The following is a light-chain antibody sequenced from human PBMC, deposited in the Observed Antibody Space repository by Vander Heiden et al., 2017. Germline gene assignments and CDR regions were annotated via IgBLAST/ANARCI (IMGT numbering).Light chain of an antibody. CDR3: QYYDSSLGGL. Sequence: SVLTTPPSVSGAPRQRVPISCTGSSSNSGAVDDLHWYQLPPGTPTNLLIYGNSNRPSGAPDRFAGSNSGSSAYLAITGLHDDDDADDYCQYYDSSLGGLFGTGTKLTVL. J-gene: IGLJ1*01. CDR1: SSNSGAVDD. V-gene: IGLV1-40*01. CDR2: GNS.